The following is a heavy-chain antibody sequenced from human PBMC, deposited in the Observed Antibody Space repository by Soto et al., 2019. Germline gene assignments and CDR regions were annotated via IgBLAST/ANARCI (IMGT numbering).Heavy chain of an antibody. J-gene: IGHJ4*02. CDR3: ARDPWAADY. CDR2: IYSGGST. V-gene: IGHV3-66*01. Sequence: GALRLSCAASGFTFSTKYMSWVRQAPGKGLEWGSVIYSGGSTFYADSVRGRFTISRDNSKNTVNLQMNSLRAEDTDVYYCARDPWAADYWGQGTLVTVSS. CDR1: GFTFSTKY. D-gene: IGHD6-25*01.